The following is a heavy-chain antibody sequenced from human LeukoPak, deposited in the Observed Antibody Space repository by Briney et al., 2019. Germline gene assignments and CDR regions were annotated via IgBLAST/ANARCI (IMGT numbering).Heavy chain of an antibody. V-gene: IGHV3-30*18. J-gene: IGHJ4*02. Sequence: PGGSLRLSCAASGFTFSSYGMHWVRQAPGKGLEWVAVISYDGSNKYYADSVKGRFTISRDNSKNTLYLQMNSLRAEDTAVYYCAKEDGRYSSSWYYFDYWGQGTLVTVSS. D-gene: IGHD6-13*01. CDR3: AKEDGRYSSSWYYFDY. CDR2: ISYDGSNK. CDR1: GFTFSSYG.